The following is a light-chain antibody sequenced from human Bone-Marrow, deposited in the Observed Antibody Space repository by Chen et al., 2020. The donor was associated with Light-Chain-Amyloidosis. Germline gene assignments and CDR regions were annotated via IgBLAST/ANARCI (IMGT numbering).Light chain of an antibody. V-gene: IGKV3-11*01. CDR3: QQRSNRPIT. Sequence: EIVLPQSPATLPLSPGERATLSCRANQSVSSYLAWYQQKPGQAPRLLIYDASNRATGIPARFSGSGSGTDFTLTISSLEPEDFAGYYCQQRSNRPITYGQETRLEIK. J-gene: IGKJ5*01. CDR1: QSVSSY. CDR2: DAS.